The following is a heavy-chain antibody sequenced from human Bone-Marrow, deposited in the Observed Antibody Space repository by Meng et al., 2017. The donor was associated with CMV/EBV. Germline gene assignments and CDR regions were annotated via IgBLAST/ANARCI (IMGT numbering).Heavy chain of an antibody. CDR2: INHSGSP. V-gene: IGHV4-34*01. CDR1: GGSFSGYY. CDR3: ARGGITGYCSSTSCYDDD. Sequence: SETLSLTCAVDGGSFSGYYWSWIRQPPGKGLEWMGEINHSGSPNYNPSLKSRVTISVDTSKNQFTLKLSSVTAADTAVYYCARGGITGYCSSTSCYDDDWGQGTLVTVSS. D-gene: IGHD2-2*01. J-gene: IGHJ4*02.